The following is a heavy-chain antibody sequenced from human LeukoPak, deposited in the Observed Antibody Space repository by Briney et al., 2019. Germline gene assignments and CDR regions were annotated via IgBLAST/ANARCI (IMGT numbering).Heavy chain of an antibody. CDR1: GGSISSYY. Sequence: SETLSLTCTVSGGSISSYYCSWIRQPAGKGLEWIGRIYTSGSTSYNPSLKSRVTMSVDTSKNQFSLKLSSVTAADTAVYYCARESLRYSSSWIPYNWFDPWGQGTLVTVSS. V-gene: IGHV4-4*07. D-gene: IGHD6-6*01. CDR2: IYTSGST. J-gene: IGHJ5*02. CDR3: ARESLRYSSSWIPYNWFDP.